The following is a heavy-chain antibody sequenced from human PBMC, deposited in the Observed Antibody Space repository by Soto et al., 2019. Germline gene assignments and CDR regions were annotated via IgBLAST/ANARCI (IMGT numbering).Heavy chain of an antibody. J-gene: IGHJ3*02. CDR1: GFTFSSYA. D-gene: IGHD3-16*01. CDR2: ISGSGGST. Sequence: GGSLRLSCAAYGFTFSSYAMSWVRQAPGKGLEWVSAISGSGGSTYYADSVKGRFTISRDNSKNTLYLQMNSLRAEDTAVYYCAKDLPYDYGRGRAFDIWGQGTMVTVSS. V-gene: IGHV3-23*01. CDR3: AKDLPYDYGRGRAFDI.